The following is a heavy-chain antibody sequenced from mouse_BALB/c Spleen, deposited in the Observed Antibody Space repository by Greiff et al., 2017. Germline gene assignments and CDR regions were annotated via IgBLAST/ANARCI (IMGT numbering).Heavy chain of an antibody. CDR2: ILPGSGST. J-gene: IGHJ2*01. D-gene: IGHD1-1*01. CDR1: GYTFSSYW. Sequence: VQLQESGAELMKPGASVKISCTATGYTFSSYWIEWVKQRPGHGLEWIGEILPGSGSTNYNEKFKGKATFTADTSSNTAYMQLSSLTSEDSAVYYCARYGSSYYFDYWGQGTTLTVSS. V-gene: IGHV1-9*01. CDR3: ARYGSSYYFDY.